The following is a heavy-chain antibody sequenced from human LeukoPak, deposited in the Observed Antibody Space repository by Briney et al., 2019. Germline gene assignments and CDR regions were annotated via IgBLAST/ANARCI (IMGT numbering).Heavy chain of an antibody. CDR1: GYTFTSYY. D-gene: IGHD6-13*01. J-gene: IGHJ6*02. CDR2: INPSGGST. Sequence: ASVKVSCKASGYTFTSYYMHWVRQAPGQGLEWMGIINPSGGSTSYAQKFQGRVTMTRDTSTSTVYMELSSLRSEDTAVYCCARDAYSSSSYYYYGMDVWGQGTTVTVSS. CDR3: ARDAYSSSSYYYYGMDV. V-gene: IGHV1-46*01.